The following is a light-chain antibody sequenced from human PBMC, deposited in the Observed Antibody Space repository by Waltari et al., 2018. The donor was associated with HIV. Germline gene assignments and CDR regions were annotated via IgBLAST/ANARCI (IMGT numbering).Light chain of an antibody. CDR3: AAWDDSLL. J-gene: IGLJ2*01. Sequence: QSVLTQPPSASGTPGQRVTISCSGSSSNIGSKYVYWYQQLPGTAPKHLIYRNNQRPSGVPDRFSGSKSGTSASLAISGLRSEDEADYYCAAWDDSLLFGGGTKLTVL. CDR1: SSNIGSKY. V-gene: IGLV1-47*01. CDR2: RNN.